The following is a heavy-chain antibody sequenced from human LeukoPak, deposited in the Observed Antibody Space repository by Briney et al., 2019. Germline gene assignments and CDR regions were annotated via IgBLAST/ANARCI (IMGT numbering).Heavy chain of an antibody. Sequence: ASVKVSCKASGYTLTSYGISWVRQAPGQGLEWMGWISAYNGNTNYAQKLQGRVTMTTDTSTSTAYMELRSLRSDDTAVYYCTRALPRIAVAATGHWGQGTLVTVSS. CDR2: ISAYNGNT. CDR3: TRALPRIAVAATGH. V-gene: IGHV1-18*01. CDR1: GYTLTSYG. D-gene: IGHD6-19*01. J-gene: IGHJ4*02.